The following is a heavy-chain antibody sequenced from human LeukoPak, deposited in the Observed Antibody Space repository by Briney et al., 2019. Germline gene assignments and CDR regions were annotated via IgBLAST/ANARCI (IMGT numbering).Heavy chain of an antibody. CDR3: ARHDRFWWSGDY. CDR2: IYYSGST. J-gene: IGHJ4*02. Sequence: SETLSLTCTVSGGSISSSSYYWGWIRQPPGKGLEWIGSIYYSGSTYYNPSLKSRVTISVDTSKNQFSLKLSSVTAADTAVYYCARHDRFWWSGDYWGQGTLVTVSS. V-gene: IGHV4-39*01. CDR1: GGSISSSSYY. D-gene: IGHD2-21*01.